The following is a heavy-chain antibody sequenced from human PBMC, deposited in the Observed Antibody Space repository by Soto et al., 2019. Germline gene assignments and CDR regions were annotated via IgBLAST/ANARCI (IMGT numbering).Heavy chain of an antibody. CDR2: ISYDGSSK. V-gene: IGHV3-30-3*01. J-gene: IGHJ4*02. Sequence: SWAASGFTFNNYAMHWVRQAPGKGLEWVAFISYDGSSKYYADSVTGRFTISRDNSRNTLYLQMNSLRAEDTAVYYCARGDGYIYGNTFDSWGQGTLVTVSS. CDR3: ARGDGYIYGNTFDS. CDR1: GFTFNNYA. D-gene: IGHD5-18*01.